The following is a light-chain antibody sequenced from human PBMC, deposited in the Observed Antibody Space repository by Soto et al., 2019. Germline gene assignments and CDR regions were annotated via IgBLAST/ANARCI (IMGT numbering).Light chain of an antibody. J-gene: IGKJ1*01. Sequence: DIVMTQSPDSLAVSLGERATINCKSSQSVLSSSNNKNSIAWYQQKPGQPPRLLIYWASTRESGVPDRFSGSGSGTDFTIAIRSLQAEDVAVYVCYQDEQTPPWTFGRGTKVEI. CDR2: WAS. V-gene: IGKV4-1*01. CDR3: YQDEQTPPWT. CDR1: QSVLSSSNNKNS.